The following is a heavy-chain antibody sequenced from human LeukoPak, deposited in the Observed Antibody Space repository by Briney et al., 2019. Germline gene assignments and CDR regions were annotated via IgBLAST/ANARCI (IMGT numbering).Heavy chain of an antibody. Sequence: NSSETLSLTCTVSGGSISSSSYYWAWIRQPPGKGLEWIGSIYYSGSTYYNPSLKSRVTISVDTSKDQFSLKLSSVSAADTAVYYCARLGSGIFGNWGQGTLVSVSS. CDR1: GGSISSSSYY. CDR3: ARLGSGIFGN. V-gene: IGHV4-39*01. J-gene: IGHJ4*02. CDR2: IYYSGST. D-gene: IGHD3-10*01.